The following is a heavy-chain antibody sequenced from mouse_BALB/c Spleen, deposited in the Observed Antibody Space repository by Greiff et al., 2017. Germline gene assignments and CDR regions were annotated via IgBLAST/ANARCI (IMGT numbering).Heavy chain of an antibody. V-gene: IGHV5-17*02. CDR3: ARQDYDYDIYWYFDV. CDR2: ISSGSSTI. D-gene: IGHD2-4*01. CDR1: GFTFSSFG. Sequence: EVKLMESGGGLVQPGGSRKLSCAASGFTFSSFGMHWVRQAPEKGLEWVAYISSGSSTIYYADTVKGRFTISRDNPKNTLFLQMTSLRSEDTAMYYCARQDYDYDIYWYFDVWGAGTTVTVSS. J-gene: IGHJ1*01.